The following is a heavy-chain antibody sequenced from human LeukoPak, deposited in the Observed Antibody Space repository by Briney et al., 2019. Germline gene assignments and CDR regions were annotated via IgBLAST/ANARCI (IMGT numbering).Heavy chain of an antibody. V-gene: IGHV3-23*01. Sequence: PGGSLRLSCAASGFTFSSSAMSWVRQAPGKGREWVSAISGSGGSTHYADSVKGRFTISRDNSKATLYLQMNSLRDEDMALYSSATVRGVGLGYFDYWGQRALGTGSS. J-gene: IGHJ4*03. D-gene: IGHD3-10*01. CDR3: ATVRGVGLGYFDY. CDR2: ISGSGGST. CDR1: GFTFSSSA.